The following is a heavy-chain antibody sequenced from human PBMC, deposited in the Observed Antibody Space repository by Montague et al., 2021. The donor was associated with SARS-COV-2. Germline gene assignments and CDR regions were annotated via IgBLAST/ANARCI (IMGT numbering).Heavy chain of an antibody. V-gene: IGHV4-39*01. Sequence: SETLSLTCTVSGGSISSSSYYWGWIRQPPGKGLEWIGSIFYSGSTDYNPSLKSRVTISVDTSKNQFSPKLSSVTAADTAVYYCASMARAQVYYFDYWGQGTLVTVSS. CDR2: IFYSGST. CDR1: GGSISSSSYY. D-gene: IGHD3-10*01. CDR3: ASMARAQVYYFDY. J-gene: IGHJ4*02.